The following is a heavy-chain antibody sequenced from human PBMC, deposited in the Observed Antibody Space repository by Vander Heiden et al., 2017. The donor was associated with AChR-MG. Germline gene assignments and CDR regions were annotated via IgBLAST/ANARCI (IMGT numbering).Heavy chain of an antibody. V-gene: IGHV4-34*01. CDR1: VGSFSGYY. CDR2: INHSGST. Sequence: QVQLQQWGAGLLNHSETLSLTCAVYVGSFSGYYWSWIRPPPGKGLDWSGAINHSGSTNYNPSLKSRVTISVDTSKNQFSLKLRSVTAADTAVYYFASRRAVAGTDFDYWGQGTLVTVSS. D-gene: IGHD6-19*01. CDR3: ASRRAVAGTDFDY. J-gene: IGHJ4*02.